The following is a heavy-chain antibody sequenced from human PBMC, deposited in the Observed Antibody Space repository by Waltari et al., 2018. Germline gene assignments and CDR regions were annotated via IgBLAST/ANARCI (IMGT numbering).Heavy chain of an antibody. Sequence: EVQLVESGGGLVKPGGSLRLSCVASGFTFSSYSMQWARPAPGKGLEWVSSISSSSSYIYYADSVKGRFTISRDNAKNSLYLQMNSLRAEDTAVYYCARDMVQGVTALYYYYGMDVWGQGTTVTVSS. V-gene: IGHV3-21*01. J-gene: IGHJ6*02. D-gene: IGHD3-10*01. CDR3: ARDMVQGVTALYYYYGMDV. CDR1: GFTFSSYS. CDR2: ISSSSSYI.